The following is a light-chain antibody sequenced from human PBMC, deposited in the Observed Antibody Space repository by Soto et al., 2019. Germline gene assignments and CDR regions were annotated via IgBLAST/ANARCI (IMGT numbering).Light chain of an antibody. CDR3: SLYTSENTYV. V-gene: IGLV2-18*01. CDR1: SSDVGGYNY. Sequence: QSVLTQPPSASGSPGQSVTISCTGTSSDVGGYNYVSWYQQHPGKAPKLMIYEASNRPSGVPDRFSGSKSGNTASLTISGLQAADEADYYCSLYTSENTYVFGTGTQLTVL. J-gene: IGLJ1*01. CDR2: EAS.